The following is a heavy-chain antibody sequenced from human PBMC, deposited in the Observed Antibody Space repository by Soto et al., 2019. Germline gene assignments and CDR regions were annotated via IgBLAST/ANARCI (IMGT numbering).Heavy chain of an antibody. CDR2: IIPIFGTA. J-gene: IGHJ5*02. CDR3: ARGGVVLVPAAMPPFWFDP. CDR1: GGTFSSYA. V-gene: IGHV1-69*12. D-gene: IGHD2-2*01. Sequence: QVQLVQSGAEVKKPGSSVKVSCKASGGTFSSYAISWVRQAPGQGLEWMGGIIPIFGTANYAQKFQGRVTVTADESTSTAYVEQSSLRSEDTAVYYCARGGVVLVPAAMPPFWFDPWGQGTLVTVSS.